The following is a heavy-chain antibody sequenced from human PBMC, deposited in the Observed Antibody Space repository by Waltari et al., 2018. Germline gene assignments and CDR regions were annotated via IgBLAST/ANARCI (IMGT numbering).Heavy chain of an antibody. V-gene: IGHV1-69*13. CDR2: IIPIFGTA. Sequence: QVQLVQSGAEVKKPGSSVKVSCKASGGTFSSYAISWVRQAPGQGLEWMGGIIPIFGTANYAQKFQGRVTITADESTSTAYMELSSLRSEDTAVYYCASHSRYYGSGSYGYYGMDVWGQGTTVTVSS. CDR3: ASHSRYYGSGSYGYYGMDV. D-gene: IGHD3-10*01. CDR1: GGTFSSYA. J-gene: IGHJ6*02.